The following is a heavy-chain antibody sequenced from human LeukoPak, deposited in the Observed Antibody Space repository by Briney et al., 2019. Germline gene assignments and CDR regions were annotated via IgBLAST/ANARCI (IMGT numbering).Heavy chain of an antibody. CDR2: IYSGGST. Sequence: PGGSLRLSCAASEFSVGSNYMTWVRQAPGKGLEWVSLIYSGGSTYYADSVKGRFTISRDNSKNTLYLQMNSLRAEDTAVYYCAKAPRGYNLYFDYWGQGTLVTVSS. V-gene: IGHV3-53*01. D-gene: IGHD5-24*01. J-gene: IGHJ4*02. CDR3: AKAPRGYNLYFDY. CDR1: EFSVGSNY.